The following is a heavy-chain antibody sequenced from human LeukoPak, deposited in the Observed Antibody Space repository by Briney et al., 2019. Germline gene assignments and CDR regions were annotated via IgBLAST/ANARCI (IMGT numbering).Heavy chain of an antibody. D-gene: IGHD4-11*01. CDR1: GGSISNAD. CDR2: IYPSGST. J-gene: IGHJ4*02. CDR3: AKSYFDYSTYYSYYFNL. V-gene: IGHV4-4*09. Sequence: PSETLSLTCTVSGGSISNADWSWIRQPPGRGLEWIGYIYPSGSTNYHPSLKSRVTISVDTSKNHFALNLSSVTAADTAVYYCAKSYFDYSTYYSYYFNLWGQGALVTVSS.